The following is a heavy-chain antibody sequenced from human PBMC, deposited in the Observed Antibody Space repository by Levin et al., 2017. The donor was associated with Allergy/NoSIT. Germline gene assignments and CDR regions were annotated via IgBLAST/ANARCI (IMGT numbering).Heavy chain of an antibody. V-gene: IGHV4-34*01. CDR3: ARVDTGKSCFGI. J-gene: IGHJ3*02. D-gene: IGHD5-18*01. CDR1: GGSFSGDY. CDR2: INHSGST. Sequence: SETLSLTCAVYGGSFSGDYWSWIRQPPGKGLEWIGEINHSGSTYYNPSLKSRVTISIDTSKNQFSLKLSSVTAADTAVYYCARVDTGKSCFGIWGQGTMVTFSS.